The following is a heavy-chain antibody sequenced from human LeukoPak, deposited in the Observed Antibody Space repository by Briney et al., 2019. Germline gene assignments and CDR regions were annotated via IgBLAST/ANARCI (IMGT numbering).Heavy chain of an antibody. Sequence: SETLSLTCTVSGDSITNYDWSWIRQPPGKGLEWIGYISNSGSTNYNPSLKSRVTISVDMSKNQFSLKLSSVTAADTAVYHCARKESVPYYFHYWGQGALVTVSS. D-gene: IGHD3-10*01. J-gene: IGHJ4*02. CDR1: GDSITNYD. CDR3: ARKESVPYYFHY. CDR2: ISNSGST. V-gene: IGHV4-59*01.